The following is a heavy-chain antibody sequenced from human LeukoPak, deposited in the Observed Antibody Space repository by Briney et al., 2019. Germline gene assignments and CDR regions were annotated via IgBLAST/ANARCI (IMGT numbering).Heavy chain of an antibody. CDR2: ISWNSGSI. CDR3: AKDMMRASTPYYYYGMDV. J-gene: IGHJ6*02. V-gene: IGHV3-9*01. CDR1: GFTFDDYA. D-gene: IGHD2-2*01. Sequence: GRSLRLSCAASGFTFDDYAMHWLQQAPGKGLEWVSGISWNSGSIGYADSVKGRFTISRDNAKNSLYLQMDSLRAEDTALYYCAKDMMRASTPYYYYGMDVWGQGTTVTVSS.